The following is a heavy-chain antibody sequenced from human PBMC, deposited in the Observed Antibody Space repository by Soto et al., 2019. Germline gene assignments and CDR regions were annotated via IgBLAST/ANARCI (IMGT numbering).Heavy chain of an antibody. J-gene: IGHJ6*02. CDR2: IGAYNGNT. CDR3: ARDRRGYYYGMDV. V-gene: IGHV1-18*01. Sequence: ASVKVSCQASGYTFTSYGISWVREAPGQGLEWMGWIGAYNGNTNYAQKLQGRVTMTTDTSTSTAYMELRSLRSDDTAAYYCARDRRGYYYGMDVWGQGTTVTVSS. D-gene: IGHD3-10*01. CDR1: GYTFTSYG.